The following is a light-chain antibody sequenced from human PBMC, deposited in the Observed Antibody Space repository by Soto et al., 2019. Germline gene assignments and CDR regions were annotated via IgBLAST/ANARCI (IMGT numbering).Light chain of an antibody. V-gene: IGKV4-1*01. CDR3: QQYYSTPIT. CDR2: WAS. J-gene: IGKJ5*01. CDR1: QSVLYSSNNKNY. Sequence: DIVMTQSPGSLAVSLGERATINCKSSQSVLYSSNNKNYLAWYQQKPGQPPKLLIYWASTRESGVPDRFSGSGSGTDFPLTISRLQAEDVAVYYCQQYYSTPITFGQGTRLEIK.